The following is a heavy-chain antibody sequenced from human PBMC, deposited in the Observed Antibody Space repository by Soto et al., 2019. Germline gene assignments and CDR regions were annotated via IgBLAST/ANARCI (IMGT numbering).Heavy chain of an antibody. Sequence: QLQLQESGSGLVKPSGTLSLTCGVSGASISDVTCAWSWVRQPPGRGLEWIGYIYKSGSTDYNPPLKSRATISVAKSKKQLSLTLTSVTAADTAMYYCVRGGGYSCGSFEAWGPGTLVTVSS. J-gene: IGHJ5*01. CDR2: IYKSGST. CDR1: GASISDVTCA. CDR3: VRGGGYSCGSFEA. V-gene: IGHV4-30-2*01. D-gene: IGHD5-18*01.